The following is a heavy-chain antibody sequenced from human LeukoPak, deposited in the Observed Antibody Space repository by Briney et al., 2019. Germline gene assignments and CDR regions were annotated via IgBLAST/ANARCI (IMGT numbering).Heavy chain of an antibody. Sequence: GGSLRLSCAASGFTFSSYSMNWVRQAPGKGLEWVSSISSSSSYIYYADSVKGRFTISRDNAKNSLYLQMNSLRAEDTAVYYCARDSYGGNSRQPDYWGQGTLVTVSS. CDR3: ARDSYGGNSRQPDY. CDR1: GFTFSSYS. D-gene: IGHD4-23*01. V-gene: IGHV3-21*01. J-gene: IGHJ4*02. CDR2: ISSSSSYI.